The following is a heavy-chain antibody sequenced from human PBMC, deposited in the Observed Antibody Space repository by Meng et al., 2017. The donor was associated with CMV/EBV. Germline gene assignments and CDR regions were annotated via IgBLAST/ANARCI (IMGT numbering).Heavy chain of an antibody. Sequence: SSAMRWVRQAPGKGLAWVSAISGSGGSTYYADSVKGRFTISRDNSKNTLYLQMNSLRAEDTAVYYCAKDPRLGYCSGGSCSGGWFDPWGQGTLVTVSS. D-gene: IGHD2-15*01. CDR3: AKDPRLGYCSGGSCSGGWFDP. J-gene: IGHJ5*02. V-gene: IGHV3-23*01. CDR2: ISGSGGST. CDR1: SSA.